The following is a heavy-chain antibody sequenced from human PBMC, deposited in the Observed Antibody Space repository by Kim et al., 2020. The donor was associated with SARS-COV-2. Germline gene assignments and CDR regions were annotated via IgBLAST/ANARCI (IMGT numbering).Heavy chain of an antibody. V-gene: IGHV3-64D*06. J-gene: IGHJ6*02. CDR3: VKWEGSGWNYYYYGMDV. D-gene: IGHD6-19*01. Sequence: GGSLRLSCSASGFTFSSYAMHWVRQAPGKGLEYVSAISSDGGSTYYADSVKGRFTISRDNSKNTLYLQMSSLRAEDTAVYYCVKWEGSGWNYYYYGMDVWGQGTTVTVSS. CDR1: GFTFSSYA. CDR2: ISSDGGST.